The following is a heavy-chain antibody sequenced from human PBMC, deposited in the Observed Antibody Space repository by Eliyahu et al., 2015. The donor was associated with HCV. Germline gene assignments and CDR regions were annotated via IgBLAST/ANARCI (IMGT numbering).Heavy chain of an antibody. J-gene: IGHJ4*02. Sequence: EVQLLESGGGLVQPGGSLRLSCAASGFTFSSYAMXWVRQAPGKGLEGGSAICGSGGSTYYADSVKDRFTISRDNSKNTLYLQMNSLRAEDTAVYYCAKLMGELLLSSWGQGTLVTVSS. CDR1: GFTFSSYA. CDR3: AKLMGELLLSS. V-gene: IGHV3-23*01. D-gene: IGHD3-16*01. CDR2: ICGSGGST.